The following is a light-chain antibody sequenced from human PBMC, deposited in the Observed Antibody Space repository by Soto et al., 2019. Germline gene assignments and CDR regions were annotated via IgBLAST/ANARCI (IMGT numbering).Light chain of an antibody. CDR1: QSVSSSY. Sequence: EIVLTQSPGTLSLSPGETATLSCRASQSVSSSYLAWYQQKPGQAPRLLIYGSSSRATGIPDRFSGSGFGTDFTLTISRLEPEDFAVYYCQQYGSSPPDTFGGGTKVDIK. V-gene: IGKV3-20*01. J-gene: IGKJ4*01. CDR3: QQYGSSPPDT. CDR2: GSS.